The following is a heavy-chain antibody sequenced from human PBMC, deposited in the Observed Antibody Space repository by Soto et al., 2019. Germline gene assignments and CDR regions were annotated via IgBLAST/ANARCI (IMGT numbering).Heavy chain of an antibody. CDR2: IYNSGGT. Sequence: GGSLRLSCAASGFTFRNNYMSWVRQAPGKGLEWVSVIYNSGGTDYADSVQGRFTVSRDNSQNMLFLQMNSLRVEDTAVYYCARDKGLGIYYWGQGTLVTVSS. CDR3: ARDKGLGIYY. D-gene: IGHD7-27*01. V-gene: IGHV3-66*01. CDR1: GFTFRNNY. J-gene: IGHJ4*02.